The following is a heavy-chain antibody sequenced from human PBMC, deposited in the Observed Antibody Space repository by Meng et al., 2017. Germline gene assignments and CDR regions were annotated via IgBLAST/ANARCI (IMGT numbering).Heavy chain of an antibody. Sequence: SLKISCAASGFTFDDYALHWVRQAPGKGLEWVSGISWNSGSIGYADSVKGRFTISRDNAKNSLYLQMNSLRAEDMALYYCARDFSRVPLWSYAFDIWGQGTMVTVSS. CDR1: GFTFDDYA. V-gene: IGHV3-9*03. CDR3: ARDFSRVPLWSYAFDI. CDR2: ISWNSGSI. J-gene: IGHJ3*02. D-gene: IGHD2-21*01.